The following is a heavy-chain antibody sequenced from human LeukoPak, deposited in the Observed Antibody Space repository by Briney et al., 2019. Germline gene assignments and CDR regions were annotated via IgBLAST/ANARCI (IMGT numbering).Heavy chain of an antibody. V-gene: IGHV4-61*02. CDR2: IYTSGST. CDR3: ARVLKADVVVPAAINYYYYTDV. D-gene: IGHD2-2*01. CDR1: GGSISSGGYY. Sequence: PSETLSLTCTVSGGSISSGGYYWSWIRQPAGKGLEWIGRIYTSGSTNYNPSLKSRVTMSVDTSKNQFSLKLSSVTAADTAVYYCARVLKADVVVPAAINYYYYTDVWGKGTTVTVSS. J-gene: IGHJ6*03.